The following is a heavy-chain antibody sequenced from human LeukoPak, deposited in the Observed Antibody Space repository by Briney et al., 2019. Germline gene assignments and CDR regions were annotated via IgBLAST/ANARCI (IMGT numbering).Heavy chain of an antibody. Sequence: PGRSLRLSCAASGFTFDDYAMHWVRQAPGKGLDGVSGISWNSGSIGYADSVKGRFTISRDNAKNSLYLQMNSLRAEDTALYYCAKDMGYCSSTSCNDAFDIWGQGTMVTVSS. CDR2: ISWNSGSI. CDR3: AKDMGYCSSTSCNDAFDI. D-gene: IGHD2-2*01. V-gene: IGHV3-9*01. J-gene: IGHJ3*02. CDR1: GFTFDDYA.